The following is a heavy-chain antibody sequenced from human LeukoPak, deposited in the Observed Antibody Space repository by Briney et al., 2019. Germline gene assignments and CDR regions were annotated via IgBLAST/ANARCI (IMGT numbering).Heavy chain of an antibody. D-gene: IGHD2-15*01. V-gene: IGHV3-21*01. J-gene: IGHJ6*04. CDR3: ARELGGGMDV. CDR1: GFTFSSYS. CDR2: ISSSSSYI. Sequence: GGSLRLSCAASGFTFSSYSMNWVRQAPGKGLEWVSSISSSSSYIYCADSVKGRFTISRDNAKNSLYLQMNSLRAEDTAVYYCARELGGGMDVWGKGTTVTVSS.